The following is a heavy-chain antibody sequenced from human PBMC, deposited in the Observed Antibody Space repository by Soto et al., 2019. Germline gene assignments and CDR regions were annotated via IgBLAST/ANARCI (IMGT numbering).Heavy chain of an antibody. CDR1: GFAFNAYG. V-gene: IGHV3-23*01. CDR3: ARVASDYINSVDH. J-gene: IGHJ4*02. D-gene: IGHD4-4*01. CDR2: IGGSGGNR. Sequence: EVQLLESGGGLVLPGGSLRVSCAASGFAFNAYGMTWVRQAPGKGLEWVSAIGGSGGNRYYAASVKGLFTISRDNSNDALDLQMNSLRVEDTAVYYCARVASDYINSVDHWRQGILVTVSS.